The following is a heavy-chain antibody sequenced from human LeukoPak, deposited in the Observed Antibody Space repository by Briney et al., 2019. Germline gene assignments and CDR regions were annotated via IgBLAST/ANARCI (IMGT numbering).Heavy chain of an antibody. CDR1: GGTFSSYA. CDR3: ARDLYYDSSGYLDY. V-gene: IGHV1-69*06. J-gene: IGHJ4*02. Sequence: ASVKVSCKASGGTFSSYAISWVRQAPGQGLEWMGGIIPIFGTANYAQKFQGRVMITADKSTSTAYMELSSLRSEDTAVYYCARDLYYDSSGYLDYWGQGTLVTVSS. D-gene: IGHD3-22*01. CDR2: IIPIFGTA.